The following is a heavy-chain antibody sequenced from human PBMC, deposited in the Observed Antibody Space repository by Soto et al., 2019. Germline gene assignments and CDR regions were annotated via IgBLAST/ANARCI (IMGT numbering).Heavy chain of an antibody. J-gene: IGHJ6*02. CDR1: GGSISSGDYY. D-gene: IGHD3-10*01. Sequence: SETLSLTCTVSGGSISSGDYYWSWIRQPPGKGLEWIGYIYYSGSTYYNPSLKSRVTISVDTSKNQFSLKLSSVTAADTAVYYCSSSGGLRSRGVYYYYGMDVWGQGTTVTVSS. CDR2: IYYSGST. V-gene: IGHV4-30-4*01. CDR3: SSSGGLRSRGVYYYYGMDV.